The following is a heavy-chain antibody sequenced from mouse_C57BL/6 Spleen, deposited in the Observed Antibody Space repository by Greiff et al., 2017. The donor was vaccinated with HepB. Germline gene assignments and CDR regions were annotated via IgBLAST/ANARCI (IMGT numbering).Heavy chain of an antibody. CDR2: IYPGSGST. CDR1: GYTFTSYW. Sequence: VQLQQPGAELVKPGASVKMSCKASGYTFTSYWITWVKQRPGQGLEWIGDIYPGSGSTNYNEKFKSKATLTVDTSSSTAYMQLSSLTSEDSAVYYCAREGGGYYGSSDYWGQGTTLTVSS. CDR3: AREGGGYYGSSDY. V-gene: IGHV1-55*01. J-gene: IGHJ2*01. D-gene: IGHD1-1*01.